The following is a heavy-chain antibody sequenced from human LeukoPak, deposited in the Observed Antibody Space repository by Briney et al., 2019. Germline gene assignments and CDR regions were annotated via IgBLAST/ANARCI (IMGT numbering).Heavy chain of an antibody. Sequence: GGSLRLSCAASGFTVSSNYMSWVRQAPGKGLEWVSVIYSGGSTYYADSVKGRFTISRDNSKNTLYLQMNSLRAEDTAVYYCARSWYEGAFDIWGQGTMVTVSS. J-gene: IGHJ3*02. D-gene: IGHD6-13*01. V-gene: IGHV3-53*01. CDR3: ARSWYEGAFDI. CDR1: GFTVSSNY. CDR2: IYSGGST.